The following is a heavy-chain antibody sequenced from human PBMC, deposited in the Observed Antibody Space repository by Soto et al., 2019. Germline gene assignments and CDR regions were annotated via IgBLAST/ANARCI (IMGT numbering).Heavy chain of an antibody. CDR2: IYYSGST. Sequence: QVQLQESGPGLVKPSQNLSLTCTVSGGYISSGGYYWNWIRQLPGKGLEWIGYIYYSGSTYYSPSLKSRVTISVDTSKDHFSLNVSSVTAADTAVYFCARGTGGYSFVTPRERDYWGQGTLATVSS. D-gene: IGHD5-18*01. V-gene: IGHV4-31*03. CDR3: ARGTGGYSFVTPRERDY. J-gene: IGHJ4*02. CDR1: GGYISSGGYY.